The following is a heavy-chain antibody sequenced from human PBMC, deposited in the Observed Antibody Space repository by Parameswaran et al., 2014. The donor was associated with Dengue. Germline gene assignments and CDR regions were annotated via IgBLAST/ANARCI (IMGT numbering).Heavy chain of an antibody. CDR2: INPADSDT. Sequence: GESLKISCKASGYNFNNYWIVWLRQIPEKGLEWMGVINPADSDTTYNPSFQGQVSISVDKSLNTAYLHWSRLAASDTARYFCARLEYCTESSCYPINNGWLDPWGQGTLVTVSS. CDR3: ARLEYCTESSCYPINNGWLDP. D-gene: IGHD2-15*01. V-gene: IGHV5-51*01. J-gene: IGHJ5*02. CDR1: GYNFNNYW.